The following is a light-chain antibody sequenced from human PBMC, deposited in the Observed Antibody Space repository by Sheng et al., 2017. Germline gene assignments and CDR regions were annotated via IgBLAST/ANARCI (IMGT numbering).Light chain of an antibody. CDR1: QTLNNA. Sequence: IQMTQSPSTLSASVGDRVTITCRASQTLNNALAWYQVKPGKAPKFLIYQASTLQQGVPSRFSGSGSGTEFTLFISSVQPDDFATYYCQQYGVYYTFGQGTRLEV. CDR2: QAS. V-gene: IGKV1-5*03. CDR3: QQYGVYYT. J-gene: IGKJ2*01.